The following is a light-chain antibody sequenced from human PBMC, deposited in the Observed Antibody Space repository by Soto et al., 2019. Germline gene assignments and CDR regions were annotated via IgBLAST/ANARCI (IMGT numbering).Light chain of an antibody. CDR3: QQYNKWPWT. CDR2: GTS. Sequence: EIVLTQSPATLSLSPGERATLSCRASQSVSSTYLGWYQQQPGQPPRLLMSGTSNRATGTPDRFSGSGSGTVFTLTISSLQSEDFGVYYCQQYNKWPWTFGRGTKVDIK. V-gene: IGKV3D-15*01. CDR1: QSVSSTY. J-gene: IGKJ1*01.